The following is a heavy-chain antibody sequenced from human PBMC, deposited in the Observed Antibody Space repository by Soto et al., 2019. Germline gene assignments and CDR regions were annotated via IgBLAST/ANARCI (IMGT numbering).Heavy chain of an antibody. CDR1: GDSFRSYW. Sequence: GESLKISCKGSGDSFRSYWIGWLRQMPGKGLEFIGVIYPGDSDTKYSPSFQDQVTVSVDKSVTTAYLQWSSLRASDTAMYYCARQASGGTFFDFWRQGTLVTV. CDR2: IYPGDSDT. CDR3: ARQASGGTFFDF. D-gene: IGHD3-10*01. J-gene: IGHJ4*02. V-gene: IGHV5-51*01.